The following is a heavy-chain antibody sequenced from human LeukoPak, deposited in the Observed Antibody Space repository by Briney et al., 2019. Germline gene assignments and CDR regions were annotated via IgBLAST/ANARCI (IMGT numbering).Heavy chain of an antibody. Sequence: PRASVKVSCKASGYSFNSYYINWVRQAPGQGLEWMGKINPGSDYTKHAQKFQGRFTMTRDTSTRTVYMELSNLRSDDTAVYYCARDGSRSSIGGYGYWGQGTLVTVSS. D-gene: IGHD6-6*01. CDR2: INPGSDYT. CDR1: GYSFNSYY. J-gene: IGHJ4*02. V-gene: IGHV1-46*02. CDR3: ARDGSRSSIGGYGY.